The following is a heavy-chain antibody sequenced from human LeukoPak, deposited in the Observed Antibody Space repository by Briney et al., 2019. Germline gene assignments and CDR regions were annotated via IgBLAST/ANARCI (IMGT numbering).Heavy chain of an antibody. CDR1: GFTFGDYA. V-gene: IGHV3-21*01. Sequence: GGSLRLSCTASGFTFGDYAMSWVRQAPGKGLEWVSSISSSSSYIYYADSVKGRFTISRDNAKNSLYLQMNSLRAEDTAVYYCARGLPFFTIFGVVPPVGMDVWGQGTTVTVSS. D-gene: IGHD3-3*01. CDR2: ISSSSSYI. J-gene: IGHJ6*02. CDR3: ARGLPFFTIFGVVPPVGMDV.